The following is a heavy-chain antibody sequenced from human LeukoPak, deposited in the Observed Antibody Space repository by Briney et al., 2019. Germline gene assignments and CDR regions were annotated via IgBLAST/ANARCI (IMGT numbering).Heavy chain of an antibody. CDR1: GFTFSNYA. CDR3: ARERGSSGGNTNGYFDY. Sequence: AGGSLRLSCAASGFTFSNYAMSWVRQAPGKGLEWVSVISGSGGTTYSADSVKGRFTISRDNSKNTLYLQMNSLRAEDTAAYYCARERGSSGGNTNGYFDYWGQGALVTASS. J-gene: IGHJ4*02. V-gene: IGHV3-23*01. D-gene: IGHD4-23*01. CDR2: ISGSGGTT.